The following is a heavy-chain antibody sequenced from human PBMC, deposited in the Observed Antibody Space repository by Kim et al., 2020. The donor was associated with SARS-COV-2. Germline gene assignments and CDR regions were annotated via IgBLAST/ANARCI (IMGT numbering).Heavy chain of an antibody. J-gene: IGHJ2*01. D-gene: IGHD2-2*01. CDR3: AREADIVVVPAATGNWYFDL. V-gene: IGHV1-69*13. CDR1: GGTFSSYA. Sequence: SVKVSCKASGGTFSSYAISWVRQAPGQGLEWMGGIIPIFGTANYAQKFQGRVTITADESTSTAYMELSSLRSEDTAVYYCAREADIVVVPAATGNWYFDLWGRGTLVTVSS. CDR2: IIPIFGTA.